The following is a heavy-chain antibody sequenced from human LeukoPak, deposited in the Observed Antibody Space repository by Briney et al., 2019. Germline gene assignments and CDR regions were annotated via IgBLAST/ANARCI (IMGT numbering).Heavy chain of an antibody. V-gene: IGHV4-59*07. Sequence: SDTLSLTCTVAGGYITTYYWTWIRQTPGKGLERIGYIYYGGNTNYNPSLNSRVTISVDTSKSQISLNLSSVTAADTATYYCARATFYFYMDVWGKGTTVIASS. J-gene: IGHJ6*03. CDR3: ARATFYFYMDV. CDR2: IYYGGNT. CDR1: GGYITTYY.